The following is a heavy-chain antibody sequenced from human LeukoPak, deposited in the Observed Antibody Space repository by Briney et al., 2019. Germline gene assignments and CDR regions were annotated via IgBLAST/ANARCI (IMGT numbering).Heavy chain of an antibody. CDR1: GFTFSSYG. CDR2: IWYDGSNK. D-gene: IGHD6-19*01. Sequence: PGKSLRLSCATSGFTFSSYGMHRVRQAPGKGLEWVAVIWYDGSNKYYADSVKGRFTISRDNSKNTLYLQMNSLRAEDTAVYYCAKGRHSTGWYDWFDPWGQGTLVTVSS. J-gene: IGHJ5*02. CDR3: AKGRHSTGWYDWFDP. V-gene: IGHV3-33*06.